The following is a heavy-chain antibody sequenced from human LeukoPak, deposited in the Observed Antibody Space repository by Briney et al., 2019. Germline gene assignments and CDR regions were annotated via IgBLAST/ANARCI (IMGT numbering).Heavy chain of an antibody. CDR3: AGSYSNYGSVGFDY. V-gene: IGHV3-13*01. CDR2: IGTAGDT. D-gene: IGHD4-11*01. J-gene: IGHJ4*02. CDR1: GFTFSSYD. Sequence: PGGSLRLSCAASGFTFSSYDMHWVRQATGKGLEWVSAIGTAGDTYYPGSVKGRFTISRENAKNSLYLQMNSLRAGDTAVYYCAGSYSNYGSVGFDYWGQGTLVTVSS.